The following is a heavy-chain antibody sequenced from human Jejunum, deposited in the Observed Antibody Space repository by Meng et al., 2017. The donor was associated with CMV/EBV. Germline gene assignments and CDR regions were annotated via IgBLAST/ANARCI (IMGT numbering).Heavy chain of an antibody. V-gene: IGHV3-11*01. D-gene: IGHD3-10*01. CDR1: GFTFSDSY. Sequence: LRLSCADSGFTFSDSYMSWIRQAPGKGLEWASYISSSGSTIYYADSVKGRFTISRDNAKNSLYLQMNSLRADDTAVYYCAREIRPIDYWGQGTLVTVSS. CDR2: ISSSGSTI. J-gene: IGHJ4*02. CDR3: AREIRPIDY.